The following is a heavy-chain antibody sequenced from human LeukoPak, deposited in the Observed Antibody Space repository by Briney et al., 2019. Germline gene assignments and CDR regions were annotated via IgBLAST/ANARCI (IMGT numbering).Heavy chain of an antibody. CDR3: ARGGYSYDLDY. Sequence: PGGSLRLSCAASGSTFSSYSMNWVRQAPGKGLEWVSYISSSSSTIYYADSVKGRFTISRDNAKNSLYLQMNSLRAEDTAVYYCARGGYSYDLDYWGQGTLVTVSS. J-gene: IGHJ4*02. D-gene: IGHD5-18*01. CDR2: ISSSSSTI. CDR1: GSTFSSYS. V-gene: IGHV3-48*01.